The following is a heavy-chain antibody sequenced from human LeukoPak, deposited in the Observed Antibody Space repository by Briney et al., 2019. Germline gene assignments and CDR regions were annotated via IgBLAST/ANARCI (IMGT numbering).Heavy chain of an antibody. CDR1: GFTFSSYA. CDR3: ARDPLGTRPGFDY. D-gene: IGHD1-1*01. J-gene: IGHJ4*02. Sequence: GRSLRLSCAASGFTFSSYAMHWVRQAPGKGLEWVAVISYDGSNKYYADSVKGRFTISRDNSKNTLYLQMNSLRAEDTAVYYCARDPLGTRPGFDYWGQGTLVTVSS. V-gene: IGHV3-30*04. CDR2: ISYDGSNK.